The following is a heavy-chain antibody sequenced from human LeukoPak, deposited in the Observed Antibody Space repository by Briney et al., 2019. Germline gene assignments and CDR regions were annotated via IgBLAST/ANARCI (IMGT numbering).Heavy chain of an antibody. CDR3: ARDILRFSLGSSDY. D-gene: IGHD3-3*01. V-gene: IGHV3-30-3*01. J-gene: IGHJ4*02. CDR2: ISYDGSNK. CDR1: GFTFSSYA. Sequence: GGSLRLSCAASGFTFSSYAMHWVRQAPGKGLEWVAVISYDGSNKYYADSVKGRFTISRDNFKNTLYLQMNSLRAEDTAVYYCARDILRFSLGSSDYWGQGTLVTVSS.